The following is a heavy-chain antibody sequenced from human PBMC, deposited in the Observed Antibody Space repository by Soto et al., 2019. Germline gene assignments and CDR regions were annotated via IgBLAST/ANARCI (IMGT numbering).Heavy chain of an antibody. CDR3: VRDVYGWGSFGT. D-gene: IGHD3-10*01. CDR2: IKHDASDE. CDR1: GLTFDAYW. Sequence: EVQLVESGGGLVQPGESLRLSREASGLTFDAYWMNWVRQAPGKGLEWVANIKHDASDEYYVDSVKGRFTISRDNGKSSLYLEMRDLRAEDTAVYYCVRDVYGWGSFGTWGQGTLVTVSS. V-gene: IGHV3-7*01. J-gene: IGHJ5*02.